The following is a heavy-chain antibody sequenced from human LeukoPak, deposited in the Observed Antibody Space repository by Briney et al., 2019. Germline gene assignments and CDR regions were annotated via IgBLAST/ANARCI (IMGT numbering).Heavy chain of an antibody. D-gene: IGHD2-15*01. V-gene: IGHV3-13*04. CDR1: GFAFNRYD. Sequence: GGSLRLSCAASGFAFNRYDIYWVRQTTVEGLEWVSAIDTAGDTNYPDSVKGRFTISRENAKNSVYLQMNSLRAGDTAVYYCARGSYCSGGTCSPGPYYYGMDVWGQGTTVTVSS. J-gene: IGHJ6*02. CDR3: ARGSYCSGGTCSPGPYYYGMDV. CDR2: IDTAGDT.